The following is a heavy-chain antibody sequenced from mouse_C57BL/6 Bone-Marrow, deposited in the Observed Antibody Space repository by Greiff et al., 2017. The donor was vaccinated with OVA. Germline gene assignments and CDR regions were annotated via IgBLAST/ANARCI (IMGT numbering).Heavy chain of an antibody. CDR1: GFTFSDAW. V-gene: IGHV6-6*01. CDR2: IRNKANNHAT. CDR3: TPYYGSRGGFAY. D-gene: IGHD1-1*01. J-gene: IGHJ3*01. Sequence: EVKLVESGGGLVQPGGSMKLSCAASGFTFSDAWMDWVRQSPEKGLEWVAEIRNKANNHATYYAVSVKGRFTISRDDSKSSVYLQMNSLRAEDTGIYYCTPYYGSRGGFAYWGQGTLVTVSA.